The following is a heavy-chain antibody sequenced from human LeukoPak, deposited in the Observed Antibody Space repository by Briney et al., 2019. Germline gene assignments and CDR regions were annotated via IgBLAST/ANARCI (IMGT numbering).Heavy chain of an antibody. CDR1: GYTFTSYG. CDR3: ARDLPLIVVVPAATKRNWFDP. D-gene: IGHD2-2*01. V-gene: IGHV1-18*04. CDR2: ISAYNGNA. J-gene: IGHJ5*02. Sequence: ASVKVSCKASGYTFTSYGISWVRQAPGQGLEWMGWISAYNGNANYAQKLQGRVTMTTDTSTSTAYMELRSLRSDDTAVYYCARDLPLIVVVPAATKRNWFDPWGQGTLVTVSS.